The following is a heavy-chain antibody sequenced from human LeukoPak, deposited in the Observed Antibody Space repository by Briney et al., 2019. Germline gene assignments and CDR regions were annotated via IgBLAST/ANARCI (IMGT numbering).Heavy chain of an antibody. Sequence: PSQTLSLTCTVSGGSISSGSYYWSWIRQPAGKGLEWIGRIYTSGSTNYNPSLKSRVTISVDTSKNQFSLKLSSVTAADTAVYYCATCGGDCPTAGDAFDIWGQGTMVTVSS. CDR3: ATCGGDCPTAGDAFDI. CDR2: IYTSGST. D-gene: IGHD2-21*01. J-gene: IGHJ3*02. CDR1: GGSISSGSYY. V-gene: IGHV4-61*02.